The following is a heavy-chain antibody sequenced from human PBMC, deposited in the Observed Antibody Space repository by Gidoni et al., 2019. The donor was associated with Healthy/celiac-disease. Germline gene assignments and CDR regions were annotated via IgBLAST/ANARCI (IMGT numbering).Heavy chain of an antibody. J-gene: IGHJ6*03. V-gene: IGHV3-23*01. CDR2: ISGSGGRT. CDR3: AKGVTTVTTLGPFDYYYYYMDV. D-gene: IGHD4-17*01. Sequence: EVQLLESGGGLVQPGGSLRLSCAASGFPFSSYAMSWVRQAPGKGLEWVSAISGSGGRTFYADAVKGRLTISRDNSKNTLYLQMNSLRAEDTAVYYCAKGVTTVTTLGPFDYYYYYMDVWGKGTTVTVSS. CDR1: GFPFSSYA.